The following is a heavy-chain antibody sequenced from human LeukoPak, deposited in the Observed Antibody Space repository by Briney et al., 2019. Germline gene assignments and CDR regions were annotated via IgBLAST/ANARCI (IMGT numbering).Heavy chain of an antibody. CDR3: ARLLSPSRGSWFDP. V-gene: IGHV4-59*08. Sequence: SETLSLTCTVSGGSISSYYWSWIRQPPGKGLEWIGYIYYSGSTNYNPSLKSRVTISVDTSKNQFSLKLSSVTAADTAVYYCARLLSPSRGSWFDPWGQGTLVTVSS. D-gene: IGHD1-26*01. J-gene: IGHJ5*02. CDR2: IYYSGST. CDR1: GGSISSYY.